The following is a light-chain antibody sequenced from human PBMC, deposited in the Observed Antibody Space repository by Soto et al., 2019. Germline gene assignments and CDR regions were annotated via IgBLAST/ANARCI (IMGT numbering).Light chain of an antibody. V-gene: IGKV3-11*01. J-gene: IGKJ5*01. CDR3: QQYDNWPIT. CDR1: QSVSSY. CDR2: DAS. Sequence: EIGVTQSAATLSLSPGERATLSCRASQSVSSYLAWYQQKPGQAPRLLIYDASNRATGIPARFSGSGSGTDFTLTISSLEPEDSAVYYCQQYDNWPITFGQGTRLEIK.